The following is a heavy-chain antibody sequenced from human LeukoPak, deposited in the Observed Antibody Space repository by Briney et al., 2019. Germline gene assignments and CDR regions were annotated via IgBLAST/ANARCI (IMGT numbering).Heavy chain of an antibody. CDR3: ARLKVRGVIYDYFEY. CDR2: IFPSGGEI. V-gene: IGHV3-23*01. D-gene: IGHD3-10*01. CDR1: GFTFSTFA. Sequence: GSLRLSCAASGFTFSTFAMIWVRQPPGKGLEWVSSIFPSGGEIHYADSVRGRFTISRDNSKSTLSLQMNSLRAEDTAIYYCARLKVRGVIYDYFEYWGQGTLVTVSS. J-gene: IGHJ4*02.